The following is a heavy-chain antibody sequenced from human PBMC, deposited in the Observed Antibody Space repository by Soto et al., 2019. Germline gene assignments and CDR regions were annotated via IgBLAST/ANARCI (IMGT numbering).Heavy chain of an antibody. V-gene: IGHV3-43*01. Sequence: EVQLVESGGVVVQPGGSLRLSCAASGFTFDDYTMHWVRQAPGKGLEWVSLISWDGGSTYYADSVKGRFTISRDNSKNCLYLQMNSLRTEDTALYYCAKGDYYDSSGYYQYFDYWGQGTLVVVSS. CDR2: ISWDGGST. J-gene: IGHJ4*02. CDR3: AKGDYYDSSGYYQYFDY. D-gene: IGHD3-22*01. CDR1: GFTFDDYT.